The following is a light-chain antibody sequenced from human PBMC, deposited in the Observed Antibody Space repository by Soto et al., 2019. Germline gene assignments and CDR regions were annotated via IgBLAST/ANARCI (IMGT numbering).Light chain of an antibody. CDR3: QQYNRWPHT. Sequence: EIVMTQSPATLSVSPGEGATLSCRASQSVGINLAWYQQKPGQAPRLLIYEASARATGIPASFSGSGSGTEFTLTVSSLQSEDFAVYYCQQYNRWPHTFGQGTKLDIK. J-gene: IGKJ2*01. CDR2: EAS. V-gene: IGKV3-15*01. CDR1: QSVGIN.